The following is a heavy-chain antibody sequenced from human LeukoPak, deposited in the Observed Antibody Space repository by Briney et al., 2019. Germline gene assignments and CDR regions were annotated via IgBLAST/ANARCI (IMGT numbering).Heavy chain of an antibody. CDR1: GGSISSSSYY. J-gene: IGHJ5*02. D-gene: IGHD6-19*01. Sequence: SETLSLACTVSGGSISSSSYYWGWIRQPPGKGLEWLGSIYYSGSTYYNPSLKSRVTISVDTSKNQFSLKLSSVTAADTAVYYCARVLGSGWTTLNWFDPWGQGTQVTVSS. CDR3: ARVLGSGWTTLNWFDP. CDR2: IYYSGST. V-gene: IGHV4-39*07.